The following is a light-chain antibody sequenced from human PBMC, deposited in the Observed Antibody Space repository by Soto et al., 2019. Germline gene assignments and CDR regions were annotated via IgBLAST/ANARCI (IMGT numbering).Light chain of an antibody. V-gene: IGKV1-5*03. CDR1: QSISNW. CDR3: QQYGGYSRPH. J-gene: IGKJ4*01. CDR2: TAY. Sequence: DIQMTQSPSTLSASVGDRVTITCRASQSISNWLAWYQQKPGKAPKLLIYTAYNLNSRVPSRFRGSGSGTEFALTISSLQPDGFAPYFCQQYGGYSRPHFGGGTKVQIK.